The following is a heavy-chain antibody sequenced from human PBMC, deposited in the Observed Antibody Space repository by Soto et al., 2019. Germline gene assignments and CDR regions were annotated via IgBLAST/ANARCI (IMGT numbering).Heavy chain of an antibody. CDR3: AKGPNRNSGWPYYFRS. V-gene: IGHV3-48*02. CDR2: ISPRGDNI. J-gene: IGHJ4*02. Sequence: PGGSLRLSCVGSGLSLANFPMNWVRQTPGKGLEWISYISPRGDNIYYTESVKGRFTISRDNARNSLYLQMNSLRDEDAALYYCAKGPNRNSGWPYYFRSSGPGVRVTVAS. D-gene: IGHD6-19*01. CDR1: GLSLANFP.